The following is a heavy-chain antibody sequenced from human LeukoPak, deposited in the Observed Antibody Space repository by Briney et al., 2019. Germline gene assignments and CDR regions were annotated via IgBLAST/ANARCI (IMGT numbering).Heavy chain of an antibody. D-gene: IGHD3-10*01. V-gene: IGHV3-23*01. CDR2: ISDSGGRT. CDR1: GITLSNYG. CDR3: AKRGVVIRVILVGFHKEAYYFDS. Sequence: GSLILSCGVSGITLSNYGMSWVRQAAGKGREWVAGISDSGGRTNYASSMKGRFTISRDNPKNTLYLQMNSLRAEDTAVYFCAKRGVVIRVILVGFHKEAYYFDSWGQGALVTVSS. J-gene: IGHJ4*02.